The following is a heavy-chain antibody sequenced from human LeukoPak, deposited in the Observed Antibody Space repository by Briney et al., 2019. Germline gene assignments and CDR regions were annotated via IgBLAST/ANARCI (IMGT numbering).Heavy chain of an antibody. J-gene: IGHJ6*02. CDR2: IIPIFGTA. D-gene: IGHD5-18*01. V-gene: IGHV1-69*13. CDR1: GGTFSSYA. Sequence: SVKVSCKASGGTFSSYAISWVRQAPGQGLEWMGGIIPIFGTANYAQKFQGRVTITADESTSTAYMELSSLRSEDTAVYYCARSRGYSYGYYYYYGMDVWGQGTTVTVSS. CDR3: ARSRGYSYGYYYYYGMDV.